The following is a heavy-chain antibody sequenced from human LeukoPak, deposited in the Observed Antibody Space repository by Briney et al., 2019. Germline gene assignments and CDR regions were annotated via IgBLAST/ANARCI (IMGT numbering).Heavy chain of an antibody. Sequence: QPGGSPRLSCAASAFSINNFWMHWVRQGPGKGLEWVSRINKDATITTYADSVKGRFTVSRDNVKNMVYLDMNGLRGDDTAVYYCARSGIGRAFDIWGQGATVPVSS. CDR3: ARSGIGRAFDI. CDR1: AFSINNFW. D-gene: IGHD3-10*01. J-gene: IGHJ3*02. CDR2: INKDATIT. V-gene: IGHV3-74*03.